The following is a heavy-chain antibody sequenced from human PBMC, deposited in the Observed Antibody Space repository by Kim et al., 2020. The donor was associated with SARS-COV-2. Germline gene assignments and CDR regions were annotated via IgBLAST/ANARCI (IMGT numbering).Heavy chain of an antibody. D-gene: IGHD6-13*01. CDR3: AGGSRYSSSWYFDY. J-gene: IGHJ4*02. CDR1: GGSISSYY. Sequence: SETLSLTCTVSGGSISSYYWSWIRQPPGKGLEWIGYIYSSGSTHYNPSLKSRVTISVDTSKNQFSLKLSSVTAADTAVYYCAGGSRYSSSWYFDYWGQGTLVTVSS. V-gene: IGHV4-59*08. CDR2: IYSSGST.